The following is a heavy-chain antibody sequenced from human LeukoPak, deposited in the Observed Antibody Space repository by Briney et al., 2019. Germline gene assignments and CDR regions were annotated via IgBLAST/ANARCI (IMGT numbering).Heavy chain of an antibody. CDR2: IYHSGST. J-gene: IGHJ4*02. D-gene: IGHD1-26*01. CDR1: GYSISSGYY. CDR3: ARPYSGRFDY. Sequence: SETLSLTCAVSGYSISSGYYWGWIRQPPGKGLEWIGSIYHSGSTYCNPSLKSRVTISVDTSKNQFSLKLSSVTAADTAVYYCARPYSGRFDYWGQGTLVTVSS. V-gene: IGHV4-38-2*01.